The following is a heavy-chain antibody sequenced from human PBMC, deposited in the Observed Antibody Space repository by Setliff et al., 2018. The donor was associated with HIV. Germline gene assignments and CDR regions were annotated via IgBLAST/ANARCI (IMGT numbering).Heavy chain of an antibody. Sequence: PSVTLSLTCTVSGGSISSHYWSWIRQPAGKGLEWIGRIYTSGDTNYNPSLKSRATMSVDTSKNQFSLKLSSVTAADTAVYYCARDSELGLNYHYGMDVWGQGTTVTVSS. J-gene: IGHJ6*02. CDR1: GGSISSHY. V-gene: IGHV4-4*07. CDR2: IYTSGDT. CDR3: ARDSELGLNYHYGMDV. D-gene: IGHD1-26*01.